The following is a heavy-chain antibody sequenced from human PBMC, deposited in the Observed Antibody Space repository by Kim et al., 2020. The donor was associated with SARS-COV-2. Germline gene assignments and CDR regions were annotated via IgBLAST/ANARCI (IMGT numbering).Heavy chain of an antibody. D-gene: IGHD1-1*01. V-gene: IGHV3-48*02. J-gene: IGHJ4*02. Sequence: GGSLRLSCAVSGLTFSTTDMRWVRQAPGKGLEWIAYISRSGSAIVYADSVKGRFTISRDEAKNSIFLQMNSLRDEDTAVYYCARDRTAFDYWGQGTLVTVSS. CDR1: GLTFSTTD. CDR2: ISRSGSAI. CDR3: ARDRTAFDY.